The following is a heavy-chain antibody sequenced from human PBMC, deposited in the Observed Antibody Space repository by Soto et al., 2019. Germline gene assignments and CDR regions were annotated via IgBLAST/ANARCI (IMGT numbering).Heavy chain of an antibody. CDR3: IKDLRPGGADS. Sequence: GGSVRLSCAASGFTSNDYAMHWVRQVPGKGLEWVSGIYWSADRIDYADSVKGRFTVSRDNAKNSLYLQMNSLRVEDSALYYCIKDLRPGGADSWGQGTQVTVSS. D-gene: IGHD3-10*01. V-gene: IGHV3-9*02. J-gene: IGHJ5*01. CDR2: IYWSADRI. CDR1: GFTSNDYA.